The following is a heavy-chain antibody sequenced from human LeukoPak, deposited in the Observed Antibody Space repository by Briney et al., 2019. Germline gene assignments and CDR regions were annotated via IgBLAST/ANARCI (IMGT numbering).Heavy chain of an antibody. V-gene: IGHV3-21*01. CDR3: ARGKLLYFDFDY. Sequence: GGSLRLSCAASGFNFSDYYINWVRQAPGKGLEWVSSISSSGGYRYYADSVKGRFTISRDNAKNSLYLQMNSLRAEDTAVYFCARGKLLYFDFDYWGQGTLVTVSS. CDR1: GFNFSDYY. J-gene: IGHJ4*02. D-gene: IGHD3-9*01. CDR2: ISSSGGYR.